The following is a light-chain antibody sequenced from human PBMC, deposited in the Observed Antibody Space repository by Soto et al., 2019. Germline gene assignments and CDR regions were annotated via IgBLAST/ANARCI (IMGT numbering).Light chain of an antibody. CDR2: GAF. V-gene: IGKV1-27*01. J-gene: IGKJ1*01. CDR3: QKYDSAPWT. CDR1: QGINNH. Sequence: IQMTQSPSSLSAFVGDRVTITCRASQGINNHLAWYQHKPGKVPKLLIYGAFTLQSGVPSRFSGGGSGTEFTLSISSLQPEDVATYYCQKYDSAPWTFGQGTEVEIK.